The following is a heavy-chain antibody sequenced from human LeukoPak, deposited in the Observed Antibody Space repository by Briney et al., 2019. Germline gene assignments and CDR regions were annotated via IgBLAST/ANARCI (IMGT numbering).Heavy chain of an antibody. J-gene: IGHJ4*02. CDR3: ARALRLGFRGAAPY. D-gene: IGHD3-10*01. V-gene: IGHV3-23*01. Sequence: GGTLRLSCVASGFTFSSHGMNWVRQAPGKGLEWVSGISTSGSRTDYAASVKGRFTISRDNSKNTLYLQMNSLRAEDTAVYYCARALRLGFRGAAPYWGQGTLVTVSS. CDR2: ISTSGSRT. CDR1: GFTFSSHG.